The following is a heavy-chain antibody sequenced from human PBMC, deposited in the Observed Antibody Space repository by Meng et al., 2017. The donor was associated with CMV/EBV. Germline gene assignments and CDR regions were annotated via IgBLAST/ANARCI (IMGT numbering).Heavy chain of an antibody. CDR1: GYTFTTKN. CDR2: INPDSGAA. V-gene: IGHV1-2*02. Sequence: RVSCQASGYTFTTKNMHWVRQAPGQGLEWMGWINPDSGAANYAQKFQGRVTMTRDTSISTAYMELGSLRSDDTAVYYCARRSTFYDYWGQGTLVTVSS. CDR3: ARRSTFYDY. D-gene: IGHD1-26*01. J-gene: IGHJ4*02.